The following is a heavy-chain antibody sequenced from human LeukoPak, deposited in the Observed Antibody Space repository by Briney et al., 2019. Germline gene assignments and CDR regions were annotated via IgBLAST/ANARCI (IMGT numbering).Heavy chain of an antibody. CDR1: GFTFSSYA. CDR2: ISNNGGYT. V-gene: IGHV3-23*01. J-gene: IGHJ4*02. Sequence: GGSLRLSCAASGFTFSSYAVSWVRQAPGKGLEWVSAISNNGGYTYYADSVQGRFTISRDNSKSTLCLQMNSLRAEDMAVYYCAKQLGYCSDGSCYFPYWGQGTLVTVSS. D-gene: IGHD2-15*01. CDR3: AKQLGYCSDGSCYFPY.